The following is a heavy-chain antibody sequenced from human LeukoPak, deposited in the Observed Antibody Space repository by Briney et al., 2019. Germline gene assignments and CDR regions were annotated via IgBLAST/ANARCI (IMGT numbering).Heavy chain of an antibody. Sequence: ASVKVSCKASGYTFTSYGISWVRQAPGQGLEWMGWISAYNGNTNYAQKLQGRVTMTTDTSTSTAYMELRSLRSDDTAVYYCASIVVGATGSGNWFDPWGQGTLVTVSS. J-gene: IGHJ5*02. CDR2: ISAYNGNT. D-gene: IGHD1-26*01. V-gene: IGHV1-18*01. CDR3: ASIVVGATGSGNWFDP. CDR1: GYTFTSYG.